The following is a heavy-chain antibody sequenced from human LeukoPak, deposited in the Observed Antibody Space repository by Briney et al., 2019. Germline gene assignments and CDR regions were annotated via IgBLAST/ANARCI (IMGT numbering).Heavy chain of an antibody. CDR1: GFTFSSYS. CDR3: ARDTGMATTMGDAFDI. CDR2: IYSGGST. Sequence: PGGSLRLSCAASGFTFSSYSMSWVRQAPGKGLEWVSVIYSGGSTYYADSVKVRFTITRDNSKNTLYLQMNSLRAEDTAVYYCARDTGMATTMGDAFDIWGQGTMVTVSS. D-gene: IGHD5-24*01. J-gene: IGHJ3*02. V-gene: IGHV3-53*01.